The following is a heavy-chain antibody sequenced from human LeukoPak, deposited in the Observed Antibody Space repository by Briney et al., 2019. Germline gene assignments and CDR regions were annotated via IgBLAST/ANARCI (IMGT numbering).Heavy chain of an antibody. Sequence: ASVKVSCKASGYTFTSYGISWVRQAPGQGLEWMGWISAYNGNTNYAQKLQGRVTMTTDTSTSTAYMELRSLRSVDTAVYYCARAVTTYYDFWSGDEIDYWGQGTLVTVSS. J-gene: IGHJ4*02. D-gene: IGHD3-3*01. CDR1: GYTFTSYG. V-gene: IGHV1-18*01. CDR3: ARAVTTYYDFWSGDEIDY. CDR2: ISAYNGNT.